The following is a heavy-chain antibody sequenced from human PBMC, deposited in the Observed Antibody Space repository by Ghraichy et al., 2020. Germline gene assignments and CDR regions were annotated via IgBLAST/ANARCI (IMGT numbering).Heavy chain of an antibody. V-gene: IGHV3-15*07. D-gene: IGHD4-17*01. CDR1: GFTFSNAW. J-gene: IGHJ4*02. Sequence: GGSLRLSCAASGFTFSNAWMNWVRQAPGKGLEWVGRIKSNTDGGTTDYSATVKGRFTISRDDSKNTLYLQMNSLKTEDTAVYYCTTDGSSRWTTVTTWDYWGQGTLVTVSS. CDR3: TTDGSSRWTTVTTWDY. CDR2: IKSNTDGGTT.